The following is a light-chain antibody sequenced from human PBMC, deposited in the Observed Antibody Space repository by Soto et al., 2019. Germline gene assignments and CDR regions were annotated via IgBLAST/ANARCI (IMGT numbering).Light chain of an antibody. V-gene: IGLV1-40*01. Sequence: QSVLTQPPSVSGAPGQRVTISCTGSSSDIGAGYDVHWYQQLPGTAPKLLIYGNSNRPSGVPDRFSGSKSGTSASLAITGLQAEDDADYYCQSYDSSLSAHVVFGGGTKVTVL. CDR3: QSYDSSLSAHVV. CDR2: GNS. J-gene: IGLJ2*01. CDR1: SSDIGAGYD.